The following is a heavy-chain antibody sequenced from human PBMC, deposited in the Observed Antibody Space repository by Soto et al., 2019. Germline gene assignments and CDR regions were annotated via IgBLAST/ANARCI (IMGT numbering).Heavy chain of an antibody. CDR3: ARDLEYSSSPHFDY. Sequence: GGSLRLSCAASGFPFSSYAMHCVRQAPGKGLEWVAVISYDGSNKYYADSVKGRFTISRDNSKNTLYLQMNSLRAEDTAVYYCARDLEYSSSPHFDYWGQGTLVTVSS. J-gene: IGHJ4*02. CDR1: GFPFSSYA. D-gene: IGHD6-6*01. V-gene: IGHV3-30-3*01. CDR2: ISYDGSNK.